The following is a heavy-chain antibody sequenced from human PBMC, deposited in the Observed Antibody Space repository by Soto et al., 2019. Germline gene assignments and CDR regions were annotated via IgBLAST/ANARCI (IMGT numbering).Heavy chain of an antibody. J-gene: IGHJ4*02. Sequence: QVQLVESGGGVVQPGRSLRLSCAASGFTFSTYGMHWVRQAPGKGLEWVAVIWYDGSDKYYADSVKGRFTISRDNSENKLYLHMNSLRAEDTAVYYCERASGPFDYWGQGTLVTVSS. D-gene: IGHD2-8*02. CDR3: ERASGPFDY. V-gene: IGHV3-33*01. CDR1: GFTFSTYG. CDR2: IWYDGSDK.